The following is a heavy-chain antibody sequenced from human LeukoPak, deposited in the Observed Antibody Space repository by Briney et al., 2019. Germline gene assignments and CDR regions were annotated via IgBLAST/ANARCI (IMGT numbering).Heavy chain of an antibody. CDR2: IYYSGST. CDR1: GGSISSSSYY. J-gene: IGHJ4*02. V-gene: IGHV4-39*01. CDR3: ARGDDFWSGYYSSGSGFDY. Sequence: PSETLSLTCTVSGGSISSSSYYWGWIRQPPGKGLEWIGSIYYSGSTYYNPSLKSRVTISVDTSKNQFSLKLSSVTAADTAVYYCARGDDFWSGYYSSGSGFDYWGQGTLVTVSS. D-gene: IGHD3-3*01.